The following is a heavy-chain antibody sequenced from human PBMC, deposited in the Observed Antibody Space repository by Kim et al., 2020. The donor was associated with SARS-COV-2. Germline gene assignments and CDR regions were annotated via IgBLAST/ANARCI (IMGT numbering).Heavy chain of an antibody. CDR3: ARGLGRKARYSSGWGYYYYGMDV. Sequence: GGSLRLSCAASGFTFSSYGMHWVRQAPGKGLEWVAVIWYDGSNKYYADSVKGRFTISRDNSKNTLYLQMNSLRAEDTAVYYCARGLGRKARYSSGWGYYYYGMDVWGQGTTVTVSS. CDR2: IWYDGSNK. D-gene: IGHD6-19*01. CDR1: GFTFSSYG. J-gene: IGHJ6*02. V-gene: IGHV3-33*08.